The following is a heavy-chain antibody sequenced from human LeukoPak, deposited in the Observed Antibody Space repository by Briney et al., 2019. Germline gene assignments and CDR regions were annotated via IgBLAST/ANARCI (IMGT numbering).Heavy chain of an antibody. CDR2: ISGSGGST. D-gene: IGHD3-10*01. V-gene: IGHV3-23*01. J-gene: IGHJ4*02. Sequence: GGSLRLSCAASGFTFSSYAMSWVRQAPGKGLEWVSAISGSGGSTYYADSVKGRFTISRDNSKNTLYLQMNSLRAEDTAVYYCATKWVRGVIYYWGQGTLVTVSS. CDR1: GFTFSSYA. CDR3: ATKWVRGVIYY.